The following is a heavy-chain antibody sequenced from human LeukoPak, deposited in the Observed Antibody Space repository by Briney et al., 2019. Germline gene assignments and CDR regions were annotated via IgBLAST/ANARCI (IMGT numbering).Heavy chain of an antibody. Sequence: GGSLRLSCAASGFTFSSYAMNWVRQAPGKGLEWVSAISGSGGSTYYADSVKGRFTISRDNSKNTLYLQMNSLRAEDTAVYYCAKDPKEPVWEPADNSSPFDYWGQGTLVTVSS. J-gene: IGHJ4*02. CDR2: ISGSGGST. CDR3: AKDPKEPVWEPADNSSPFDY. CDR1: GFTFSSYA. V-gene: IGHV3-23*01. D-gene: IGHD1-26*01.